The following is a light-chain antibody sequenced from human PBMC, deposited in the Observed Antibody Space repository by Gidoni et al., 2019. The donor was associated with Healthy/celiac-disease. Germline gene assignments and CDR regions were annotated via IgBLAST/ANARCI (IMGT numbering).Light chain of an antibody. CDR2: DAS. CDR1: QSISSW. V-gene: IGKV1-5*01. Sequence: DIQMTPSPSTLSASVGDRVTITCRASQSISSWLAWYQQKPGKAPKLLIYDASSLESGVPSRFSGSGSGTEFTLTISSLQPDDFATYYCQQYNSYSRTFXQXTKVEIK. CDR3: QQYNSYSRT. J-gene: IGKJ1*01.